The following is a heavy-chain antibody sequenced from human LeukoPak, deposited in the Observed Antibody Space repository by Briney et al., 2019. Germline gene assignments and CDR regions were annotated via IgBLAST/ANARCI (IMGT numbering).Heavy chain of an antibody. V-gene: IGHV3-30*04. D-gene: IGHD6-13*01. CDR2: ISYDGSNK. CDR3: ARDFIYSSWYTTYYYYYGMDV. Sequence: GGSLRLSCAASGFTFSSYAMHWVRQAPGKGLEWVAVISYDGSNKYYADSVKGRFTISRDNSKITLYLQMNRLRAEDTAVYYCARDFIYSSWYTTYYYYYGMDVWGQGTTVTVSS. CDR1: GFTFSSYA. J-gene: IGHJ6*02.